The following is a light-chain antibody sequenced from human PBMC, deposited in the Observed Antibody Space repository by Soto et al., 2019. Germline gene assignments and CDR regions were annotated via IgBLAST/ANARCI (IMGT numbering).Light chain of an antibody. CDR1: QSISSW. CDR3: QQYHRYPLT. Sequence: DIQMTQSPSTLSASVGDRVTITCRASQSISSWLAWYQQKPGKAPKLLLYKASSLESGVPSRFSGSGSGTEFTLTISSLQPDDFATYYCQQYHRYPLTCGGGTKVESK. CDR2: KAS. V-gene: IGKV1-5*03. J-gene: IGKJ4*01.